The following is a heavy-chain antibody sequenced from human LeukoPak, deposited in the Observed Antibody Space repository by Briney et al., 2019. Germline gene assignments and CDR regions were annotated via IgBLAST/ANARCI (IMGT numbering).Heavy chain of an antibody. CDR3: ARGGPPGYYYDYYMDV. J-gene: IGHJ6*03. Sequence: SETLSLTCTVSGGSIGSFYWSWIRQPAGKGLEWIGRIYTSGSTNYNPSLKSRVTISVDTSKNQFSLKMSSVTAADTAVYFCARGGPPGYYYDYYMDVWGKGTTVTISS. V-gene: IGHV4-4*07. CDR1: GGSIGSFY. CDR2: IYTSGST.